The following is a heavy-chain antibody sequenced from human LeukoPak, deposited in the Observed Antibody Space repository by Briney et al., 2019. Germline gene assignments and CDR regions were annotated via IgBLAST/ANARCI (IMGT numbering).Heavy chain of an antibody. CDR1: GGTFSSYA. CDR3: ARGPASVSSSWLEPNYYYYGMDV. D-gene: IGHD6-13*01. Sequence: ASVKVSCKASGGTFSSYAISWVRQAPGQGLEWMGGIIPIFGTANYAQKFQGRVTITADESTSTAYMELSSLRSEDTAVYYCARGPASVSSSWLEPNYYYYGMDVWGQGTTVTVSS. J-gene: IGHJ6*02. CDR2: IIPIFGTA. V-gene: IGHV1-69*01.